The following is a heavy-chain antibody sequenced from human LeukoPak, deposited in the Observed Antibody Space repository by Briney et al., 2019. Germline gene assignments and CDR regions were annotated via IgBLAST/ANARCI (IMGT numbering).Heavy chain of an antibody. V-gene: IGHV3-21*01. J-gene: IGHJ4*02. CDR3: ARAKSSHDYFFDY. Sequence: GGSLRLSCAASGFTFSSYSMNWVRQAPGKGLEWVSSISGSSSYIYYADSVKGRFTISRDNAKNSLYLQMNSLRAEDTAVYYCARAKSSHDYFFDYWGQGTLVTVSS. CDR2: ISGSSSYI. CDR1: GFTFSSYS. D-gene: IGHD2-21*02.